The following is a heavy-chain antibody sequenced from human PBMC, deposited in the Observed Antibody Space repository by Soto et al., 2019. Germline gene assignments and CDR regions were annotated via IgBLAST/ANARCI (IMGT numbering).Heavy chain of an antibody. CDR2: ISYDGSNK. V-gene: IGHV3-30*18. J-gene: IGHJ6*02. CDR3: AKDPLNYDFWSGYPLEYYYGMDV. Sequence: GGSLRLSCAASGFNFSSFGMHWVRQAPGKGLEWVAVISYDGSNKYYADSVKGRFTISRDNSKNTLYLQMNSLRAEDTAVYYCAKDPLNYDFWSGYPLEYYYGMDVWGQGTTVTVSS. CDR1: GFNFSSFG. D-gene: IGHD3-3*01.